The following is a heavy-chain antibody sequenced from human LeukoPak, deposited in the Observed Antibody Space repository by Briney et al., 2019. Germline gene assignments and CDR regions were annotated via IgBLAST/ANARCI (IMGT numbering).Heavy chain of an antibody. CDR3: ARGRNPQYSYGFF. J-gene: IGHJ4*02. D-gene: IGHD5-18*01. CDR2: IIPILGIA. CDR1: GGTFSSYA. Sequence: SVKFSCKASGGTFSSYAISWVRQAPGQGLEWMGRIIPILGIANYAQKFQGRVTITADKSTSTAYMELSSLRSEDTAVYYCARGRNPQYSYGFFWGQGTLVTVSS. V-gene: IGHV1-69*04.